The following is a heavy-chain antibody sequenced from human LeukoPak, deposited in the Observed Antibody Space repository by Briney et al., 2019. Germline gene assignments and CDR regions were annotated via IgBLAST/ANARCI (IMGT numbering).Heavy chain of an antibody. CDR2: IYTSGST. J-gene: IGHJ4*01. CDR1: GGSISGYS. V-gene: IGHV4-4*07. Sequence: SETHSLTCTISGGSISGYSWTWNRQPAGRGLEWIGRIYTSGSTNYNPSFRSRVTMSVDTSKNQFSLKLTSVTAADTAIYYCARGHSSSWYFDYWG. D-gene: IGHD6-13*01. CDR3: ARGHSSSWYFDY.